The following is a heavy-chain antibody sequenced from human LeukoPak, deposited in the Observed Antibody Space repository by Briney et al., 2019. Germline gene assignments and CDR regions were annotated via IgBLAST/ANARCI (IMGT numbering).Heavy chain of an antibody. V-gene: IGHV4-59*08. CDR2: IYYTGST. Sequence: PSETLSLTCTVSEASIRSYYWNWIRRPPGKGLEWIGYIYYTGSTSYNPSLKSRVTISLDTSKSQFSLRLTSVTAADTAVYYCASHGSSGHDPLTWGQGTLVTVSS. D-gene: IGHD5-12*01. CDR3: ASHGSSGHDPLT. CDR1: EASIRSYY. J-gene: IGHJ4*01.